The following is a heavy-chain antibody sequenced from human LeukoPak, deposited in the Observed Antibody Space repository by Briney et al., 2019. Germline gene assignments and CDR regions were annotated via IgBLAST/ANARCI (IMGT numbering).Heavy chain of an antibody. CDR1: GYTFTGYY. J-gene: IGHJ4*02. CDR3: ARDEANYYGSGSYFDY. V-gene: IGHV1-2*02. CDR2: INPNSGGT. Sequence: PGASVKVSCKASGYTFTGYYIHWVRQAPGQGLEWMGWINPNSGGTNYPQKSQGRVTMTRDTSISTAYMELSRLRSDDTAVYYCARDEANYYGSGSYFDYWGQGTLVTVSS. D-gene: IGHD3-10*01.